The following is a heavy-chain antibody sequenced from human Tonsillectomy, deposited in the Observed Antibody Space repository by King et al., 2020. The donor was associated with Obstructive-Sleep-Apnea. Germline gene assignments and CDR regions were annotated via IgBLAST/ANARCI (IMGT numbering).Heavy chain of an antibody. J-gene: IGHJ5*02. CDR3: ARAPYGSGIIDWFDP. D-gene: IGHD3-10*01. CDR2: IYYIGST. CDR1: GGSISSYY. Sequence: VQLQESGPGLVKPSETLSLTCTVSGGSISSYYWSWIRQPPGKRLEWIGYIYYIGSTNYNPSLKSRVTISVDTSKNQFSLKLSSGTAADTAVYYCARAPYGSGIIDWFDPWGQGTLVTVSS. V-gene: IGHV4-59*01.